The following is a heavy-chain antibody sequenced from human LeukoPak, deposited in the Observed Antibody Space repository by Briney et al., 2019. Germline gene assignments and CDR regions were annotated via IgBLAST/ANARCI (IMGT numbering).Heavy chain of an antibody. Sequence: PGGSLRLSCAASGFTFSTYSMNWVRQAPGKGLEWVSSISSSSSYIYYADSVKGRFTISRDNAKNSLYLQMNSLRAEDTAVYYCARGPNSNWSGLDFWGQGTLLTVSP. D-gene: IGHD6-6*01. CDR1: GFTFSTYS. V-gene: IGHV3-21*01. CDR3: ARGPNSNWSGLDF. J-gene: IGHJ4*02. CDR2: ISSSSSYI.